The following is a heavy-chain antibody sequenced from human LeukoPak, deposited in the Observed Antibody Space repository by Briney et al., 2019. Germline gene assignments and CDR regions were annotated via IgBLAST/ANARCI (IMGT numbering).Heavy chain of an antibody. Sequence: GGSLRLSCAASGFTFSSYAMSWVRQAPGKGLEWVSAISGSGGSTYYADSVKGRFTISRDNSKNTLYLQMNSLRAEDTAVYYCAKALPHYDSSGYYGFFDYWGQGTLVTVSS. V-gene: IGHV3-23*01. CDR2: ISGSGGST. J-gene: IGHJ4*02. CDR3: AKALPHYDSSGYYGFFDY. CDR1: GFTFSSYA. D-gene: IGHD3-22*01.